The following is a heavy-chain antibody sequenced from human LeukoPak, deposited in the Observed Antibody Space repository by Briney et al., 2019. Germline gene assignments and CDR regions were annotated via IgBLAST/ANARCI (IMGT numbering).Heavy chain of an antibody. Sequence: PGGSLRLSCAASGFTFSDYYMSWTRQAPGKGLEWVSYISSSSSYTNYADSVKGRFTISRDNAKNSLYLQMNSLRAEDTAVYYCARLIRRVLSSPAKFFDYWGQGPLVSVSS. CDR1: GFTFSDYY. V-gene: IGHV3-11*03. CDR3: ARLIRRVLSSPAKFFDY. CDR2: ISSSSSYT. J-gene: IGHJ4*02. D-gene: IGHD3-16*02.